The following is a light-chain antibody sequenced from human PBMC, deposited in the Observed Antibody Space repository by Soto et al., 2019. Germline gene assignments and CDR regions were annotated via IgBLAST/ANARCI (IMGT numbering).Light chain of an antibody. V-gene: IGLV2-14*01. Sequence: ALTQPASVSGSPRQSITISCTGTSSDVGGYNYVSWYQQNPGKAPKLMIYEVSNRPSGVSNRFSGSKSGNMASLTISGLQAEDEADYYCSSYTINRTYVFGTGTKV. CDR2: EVS. CDR1: SSDVGGYNY. J-gene: IGLJ1*01. CDR3: SSYTINRTYV.